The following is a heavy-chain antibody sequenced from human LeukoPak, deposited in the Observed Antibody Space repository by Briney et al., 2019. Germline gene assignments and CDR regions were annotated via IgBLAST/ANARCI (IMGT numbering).Heavy chain of an antibody. Sequence: GASVKVSCKASGGTFSSYAISWVRQAPGQGLEWMGRIIPILGIANYAQKFQGRVTITADKSTSAAYMELSSLRSEDTAAYYCATDYYDSSGPHDAFDIWGQGTMVTVSS. V-gene: IGHV1-69*04. CDR1: GGTFSSYA. CDR3: ATDYYDSSGPHDAFDI. D-gene: IGHD3-22*01. J-gene: IGHJ3*02. CDR2: IIPILGIA.